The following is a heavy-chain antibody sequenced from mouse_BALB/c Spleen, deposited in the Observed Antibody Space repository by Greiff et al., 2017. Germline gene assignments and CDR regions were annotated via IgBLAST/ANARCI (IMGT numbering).Heavy chain of an antibody. D-gene: IGHD2-4*01. CDR3: AREDDDYDGGFAY. Sequence: VQLQQSGPDLVAPSQSLSITCTVSGFSLTSYGVHWVRQPPGKGLEWLGVIWAGGSTNYNSALMSRLSISKDNSKSQVFLKMNSLQTDDTAMYYCAREDDDYDGGFAYWGQGTLVTVSA. CDR1: GFSLTSYG. J-gene: IGHJ3*01. CDR2: IWAGGST. V-gene: IGHV2-9*02.